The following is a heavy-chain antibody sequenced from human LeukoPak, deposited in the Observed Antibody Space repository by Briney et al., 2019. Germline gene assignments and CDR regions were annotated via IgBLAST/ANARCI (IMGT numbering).Heavy chain of an antibody. D-gene: IGHD3-9*01. CDR2: ISGSGAGT. CDR1: GFTFSSYA. J-gene: IGHJ4*02. Sequence: GGSLRLSCAASGFTFSSYAMSWVRQAPGKGLEWVSGISGSGAGTYYADSVQGRFTISRDNSKTTLYLQMDSLRADDTAVYYCAKGAVFRYFDWLFNYFDYWGQGTLVTVSS. CDR3: AKGAVFRYFDWLFNYFDY. V-gene: IGHV3-23*01.